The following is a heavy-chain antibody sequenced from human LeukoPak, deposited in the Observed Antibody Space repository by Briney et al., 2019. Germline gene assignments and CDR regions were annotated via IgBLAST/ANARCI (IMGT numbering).Heavy chain of an antibody. D-gene: IGHD3-10*01. Sequence: PGRSLRLSCAASGFTFSSYGMHWVRQAPGKGLEWVAFIRYDGSNKYYADSVKGRFTISRDNSKNTLYLQMNSLRAEDTAVYYCAKGVGGSANYYYGMDVWGQGTTVTVSS. V-gene: IGHV3-30*02. CDR1: GFTFSSYG. J-gene: IGHJ6*02. CDR3: AKGVGGSANYYYGMDV. CDR2: IRYDGSNK.